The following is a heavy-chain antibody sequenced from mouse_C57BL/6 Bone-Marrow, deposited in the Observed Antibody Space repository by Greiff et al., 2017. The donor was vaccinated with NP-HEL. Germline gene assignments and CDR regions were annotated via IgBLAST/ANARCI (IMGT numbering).Heavy chain of an antibody. D-gene: IGHD4-1*01. V-gene: IGHV1-55*01. CDR2: IYPGSGSS. CDR1: GYTFTSYW. CDR3: ARSGTLDY. J-gene: IGHJ2*01. Sequence: QVQLQQPGAELVKPGASVKMSCKASGYTFTSYWITWVKQRPGQGLEWIGDIYPGSGSSNYNEKFKSKATMTVDTSSSTTYMQLSSLASEYSAVYYCARSGTLDYWGQGTTLTVSS.